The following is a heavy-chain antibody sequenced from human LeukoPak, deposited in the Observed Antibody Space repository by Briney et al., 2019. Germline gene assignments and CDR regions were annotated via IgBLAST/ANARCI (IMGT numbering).Heavy chain of an antibody. CDR1: GFTFTSSA. Sequence: ASVKVSCKASGFTFTSSAVQWVRQARGQRLEWIGWIVVGSGNTNYAQKFQERVTITRDMSTSTAYMELSSLRSEDTAVYYCAAPSVGSSSWYGGLYYYGMDVWDQGTTVTVSS. J-gene: IGHJ6*02. CDR2: IVVGSGNT. V-gene: IGHV1-58*01. D-gene: IGHD6-13*01. CDR3: AAPSVGSSSWYGGLYYYGMDV.